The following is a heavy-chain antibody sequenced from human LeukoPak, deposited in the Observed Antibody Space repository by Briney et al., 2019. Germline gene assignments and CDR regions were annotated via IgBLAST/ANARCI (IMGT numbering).Heavy chain of an antibody. CDR3: ARDLRGGVAATGAWYYYGMDV. CDR1: GFTFNSYS. D-gene: IGHD2-15*01. Sequence: GGSLRLSCAASGFTFNSYSMNWVRQAPGRGLGWVSAIFRGGSTYYADSVKGRFTISRDNSKNTLYLQMNSLRAEDTAVYYCARDLRGGVAATGAWYYYGMDVWGQGTTVTVSS. J-gene: IGHJ6*02. V-gene: IGHV3-53*01. CDR2: IFRGGST.